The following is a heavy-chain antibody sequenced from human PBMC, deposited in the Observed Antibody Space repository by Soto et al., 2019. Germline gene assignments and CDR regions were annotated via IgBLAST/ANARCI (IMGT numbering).Heavy chain of an antibody. CDR2: INHSGGT. J-gene: IGHJ6*02. CDR3: ARDHVPIVAAIIYYYGMDV. CDR1: GGSFSGHY. V-gene: IGHV4-34*01. Sequence: SETLSLTCAAYGGSFSGHYWSWIRQPPGKGLEWIGEINHSGGTSYNPSLKSRVTMSVDTSKNQFSLKLSSVTAADTAVYYCARDHVPIVAAIIYYYGMDVWGQGTTVTVSS. D-gene: IGHD5-12*01.